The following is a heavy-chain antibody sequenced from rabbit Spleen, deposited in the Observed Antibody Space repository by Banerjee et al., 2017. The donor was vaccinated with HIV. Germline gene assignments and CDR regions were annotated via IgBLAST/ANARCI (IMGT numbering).Heavy chain of an antibody. CDR3: ARDGAGGSYFAL. V-gene: IGHV1S40*01. Sequence: QSLEESGGDLVKPGASLTLTCTASGVSFSTNSYICWVRQAPGKGLEWIACIDTGNSDFTYFASWAKGRFTCSKTSSTTVTLQMTSLTAADTATYFCARDGAGGSYFALWGPGTLVTVS. CDR1: GVSFSTNSY. CDR2: IDTGNSDFT. J-gene: IGHJ6*01. D-gene: IGHD8-1*01.